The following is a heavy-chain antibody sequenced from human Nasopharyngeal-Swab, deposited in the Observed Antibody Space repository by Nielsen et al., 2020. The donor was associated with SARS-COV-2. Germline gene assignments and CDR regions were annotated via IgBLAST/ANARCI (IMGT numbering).Heavy chain of an antibody. CDR1: GYTFTSYG. D-gene: IGHD3-10*01. CDR2: ISAYNGNT. J-gene: IGHJ5*02. Sequence: ASVKVSCKASGYTFTSYGISWVRQAPGQGLEWMGWISAYNGNTNYAQKLQGRVTMTTDTSTSTAYMELRSLRSDDTAVYYCARDLGYYYGSGAPNWFDPWGQGTLVTVSS. V-gene: IGHV1-18*01. CDR3: ARDLGYYYGSGAPNWFDP.